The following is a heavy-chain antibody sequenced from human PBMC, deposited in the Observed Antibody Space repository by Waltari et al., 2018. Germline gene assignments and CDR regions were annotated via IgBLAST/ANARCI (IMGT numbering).Heavy chain of an antibody. CDR3: ARGRYYYGMDV. V-gene: IGHV4-34*01. Sequence: QVQLQQWGAGLLKPSETLSLTCAVYGGSFCGSYWSWIRQPPGKGLEWIGEINHSGSTNYNPSLKSRVTISVDTSKNQFSLKLSSVTAADTAVYYCARGRYYYGMDVWGQGTTVTVSS. CDR2: INHSGST. J-gene: IGHJ6*02. CDR1: GGSFCGSY.